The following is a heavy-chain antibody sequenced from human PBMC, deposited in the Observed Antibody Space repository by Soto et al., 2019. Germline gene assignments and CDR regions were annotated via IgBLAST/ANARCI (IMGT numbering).Heavy chain of an antibody. D-gene: IGHD6-19*01. Sequence: PSETLSLTCTVSGGSISSYYWSWIRQPPGKGLEWIGYIYYSGSTNYNPSLKSRVTISVDTSKNQFSLKLSSVTAADTAVYYCARGIAVAVYAFDIWGQGTMVTFSS. CDR1: GGSISSYY. CDR2: IYYSGST. V-gene: IGHV4-59*01. CDR3: ARGIAVAVYAFDI. J-gene: IGHJ3*02.